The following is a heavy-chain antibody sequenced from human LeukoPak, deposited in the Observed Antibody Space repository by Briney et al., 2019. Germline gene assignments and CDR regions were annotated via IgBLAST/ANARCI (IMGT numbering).Heavy chain of an antibody. CDR3: ARNPLNGYSYGLFDY. CDR2: IIPIFGTA. J-gene: IGHJ4*02. CDR1: GGTFSSYA. Sequence: SVKVSCKASGGTFSSYAISWVRQAPGQGLEWMGGIIPIFGTANYAQKFQGRVTITADESTSTAYMELSSLRSEDTAVYYCARNPLNGYSYGLFDYWGQGTLVTVSS. V-gene: IGHV1-69*01. D-gene: IGHD5-18*01.